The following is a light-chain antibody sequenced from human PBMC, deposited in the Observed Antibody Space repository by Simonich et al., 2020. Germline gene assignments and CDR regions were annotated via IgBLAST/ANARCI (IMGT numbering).Light chain of an antibody. V-gene: IGKV2-30*02. CDR3: MQGTHWPPWT. CDR2: KVS. CDR1: QSLLHSDGNTY. Sequence: DVVMTQSPLSLPVTLGQPASISCRSSQSLLHSDGNTYLNWFQQRPGQSPRRLIYKVSNRDSGVPDRFSGSGSGTDFTLKISRVEAGDVGVYYCMQGTHWPPWTFGQGTKVEIK. J-gene: IGKJ1*01.